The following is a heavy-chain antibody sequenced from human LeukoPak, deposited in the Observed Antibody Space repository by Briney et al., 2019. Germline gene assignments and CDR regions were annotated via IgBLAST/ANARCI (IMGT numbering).Heavy chain of an antibody. Sequence: PSETLSLTCAVYGGSFSGYYWSWIRQPPGKGLEWIGEINHSGSTNYNPSLKSRVTISVDTSKNHFSLKLTSVTAADTAVYYCATSGSYYRPFDYWGQGTLVTVSS. D-gene: IGHD1-26*01. CDR1: GGSFSGYY. V-gene: IGHV4-34*01. CDR3: ATSGSYYRPFDY. J-gene: IGHJ4*02. CDR2: INHSGST.